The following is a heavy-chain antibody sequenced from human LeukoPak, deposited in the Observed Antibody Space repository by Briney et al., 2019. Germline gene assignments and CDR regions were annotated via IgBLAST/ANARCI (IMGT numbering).Heavy chain of an antibody. CDR1: GGSISSYY. D-gene: IGHD3-22*01. V-gene: IGHV4-59*01. CDR3: ATSTLYYDSSGYYYNDAFDI. Sequence: SETLSLTCTVSGGSISSYYWSWIRQPPGKGLEWIGYIYYSGSTNYNPSLKSRVTTSVDTSKNKFSLKLSSVTAADTAVYYCATSTLYYDSSGYYYNDAFDIWGQGTMVTVSS. J-gene: IGHJ3*02. CDR2: IYYSGST.